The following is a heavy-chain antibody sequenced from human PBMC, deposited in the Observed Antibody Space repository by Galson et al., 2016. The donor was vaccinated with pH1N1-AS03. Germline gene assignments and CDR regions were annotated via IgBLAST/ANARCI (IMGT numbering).Heavy chain of an antibody. CDR1: GGSISSTDNY. D-gene: IGHD3-16*01. V-gene: IGHV4-39*07. Sequence: ETLPLTCTVSGGSISSTDNYWGWIRQPPGKGLEWIANIYYTGNTYYNPSLKSRVTISVDTSKNEFSLKLSSVTAADTAVYYCVSVWGDYDYWGQGTLVTVSS. CDR2: IYYTGNT. CDR3: VSVWGDYDY. J-gene: IGHJ4*02.